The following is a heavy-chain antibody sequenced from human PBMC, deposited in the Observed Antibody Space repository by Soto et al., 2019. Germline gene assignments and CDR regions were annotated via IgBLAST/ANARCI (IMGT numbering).Heavy chain of an antibody. CDR2: ISYDGSNK. V-gene: IGHV3-30-3*01. CDR3: ARDRGDYYYCSGSYYQRCYYYHHGMDV. D-gene: IGHD3-10*01. J-gene: IGHJ6*04. CDR1: GFTFSSYA. Sequence: GGSPRLSCAASGFTFSSYAMHWVRQAPGKGLEWVAVISYDGSNKYYADSVKGRFTISRDNSKNTLYLQMNSLRAEDTAVYYCARDRGDYYYCSGSYYQRCYYYHHGMDVWGKG.